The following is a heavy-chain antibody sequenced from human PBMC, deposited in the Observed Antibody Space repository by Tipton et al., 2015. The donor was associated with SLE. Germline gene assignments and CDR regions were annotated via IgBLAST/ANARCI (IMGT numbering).Heavy chain of an antibody. J-gene: IGHJ3*02. CDR1: GFTFRNYG. CDR3: ARDPLWVTVYAAAFDM. D-gene: IGHD2-8*01. V-gene: IGHV3-33*01. CDR2: IWYDGSNK. Sequence: SLRLSCAASGFTFRNYGMHWVHQAPGKGLEWVALIWYDGSNKNYGDSVRGRFTISRDNSKNTLYLQMNSLRAEDTAVYYCARDPLWVTVYAAAFDMWGQGTLVTVSS.